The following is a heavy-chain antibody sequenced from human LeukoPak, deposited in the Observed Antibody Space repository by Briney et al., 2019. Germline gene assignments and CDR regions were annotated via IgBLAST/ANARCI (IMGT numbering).Heavy chain of an antibody. Sequence: ASVKVSCKASGYTFTSYDINWVRQATGQGLEWMGWMNPNSGNTGYAQKFQGRVTMTRNTSISTAYMELSSLRSEDTAVYYCARAIDSSSSHFFDYWGQGTLVTVSP. CDR3: ARAIDSSSSHFFDY. V-gene: IGHV1-8*01. J-gene: IGHJ4*02. D-gene: IGHD6-6*01. CDR2: MNPNSGNT. CDR1: GYTFTSYD.